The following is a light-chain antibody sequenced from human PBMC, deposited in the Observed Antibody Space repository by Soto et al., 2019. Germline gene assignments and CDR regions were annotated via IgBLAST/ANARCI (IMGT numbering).Light chain of an antibody. CDR3: CSYAGTYTFV. V-gene: IGLV2-11*01. CDR2: DVT. Sequence: QSALTQPRSVSGSPGQSVTISCTGTSSDVGGYNYLSWYQQHPGKAPKLMIYDVTKRPSGVPDRFSGSKSGNTASLTISGLQTEDEDDYYCCSYAGTYTFVFGTGTKVTVL. J-gene: IGLJ1*01. CDR1: SSDVGGYNY.